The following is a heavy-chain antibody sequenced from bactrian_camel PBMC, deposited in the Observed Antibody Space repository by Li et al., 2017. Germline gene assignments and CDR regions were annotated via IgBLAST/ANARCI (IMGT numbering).Heavy chain of an antibody. CDR2: IDKDSSNT. CDR3: VRPGENGGTFGY. J-gene: IGHJ6*01. D-gene: IGHD6*01. V-gene: IGHV3-2*01. Sequence: VQLVESGGGLVQPGGSLRLSCTASGFTFGKYHMSWVRQNPGKGLEWVSTIDKDSSNTWYTDSVKGRFTISRDNAKNTAYLQMNSLKPEYTAVYYCVRPGENGGTFGYWGQGTQVTVS. CDR1: GFTFGKYH.